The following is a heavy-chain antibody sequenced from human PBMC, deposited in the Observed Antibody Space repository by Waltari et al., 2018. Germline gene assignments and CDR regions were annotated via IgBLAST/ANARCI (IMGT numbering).Heavy chain of an antibody. V-gene: IGHV1-18*04. D-gene: IGHD3-10*01. CDR1: GYRFTSYG. Sequence: QVQLVQSGGEVKKPGASVKVSSKASGYRFTSYGISWVRQAPGQGLEWMGWISAYNFNTKYAQKFQGRVTMATDTSTSTAYMELRSLRSDDTAVYYCARDSGYGSGSYSVAHWGQGTLVTVSS. CDR2: ISAYNFNT. CDR3: ARDSGYGSGSYSVAH. J-gene: IGHJ4*02.